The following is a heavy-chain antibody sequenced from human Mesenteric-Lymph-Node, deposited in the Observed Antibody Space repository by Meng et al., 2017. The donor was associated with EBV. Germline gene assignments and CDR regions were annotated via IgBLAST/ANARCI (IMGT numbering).Heavy chain of an antibody. D-gene: IGHD3-10*01. Sequence: QVPLQEPGQGLVKPSQTLSLTCAVSSGSINSGSYYWSWIRQPPGKGLEWIGYIYYSGSTYYNPSLKSRVTISVDTSKNQFSLKLKSVTAADTAVYYCARAHRVLFGELNWFDPWGQGTLVTVSS. J-gene: IGHJ5*02. V-gene: IGHV4-30-4*01. CDR2: IYYSGST. CDR1: SGSINSGSYY. CDR3: ARAHRVLFGELNWFDP.